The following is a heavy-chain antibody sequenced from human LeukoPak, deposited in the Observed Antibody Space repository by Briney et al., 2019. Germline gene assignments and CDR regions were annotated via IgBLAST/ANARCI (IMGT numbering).Heavy chain of an antibody. J-gene: IGHJ4*02. CDR1: GFTFSSYG. CDR2: IWYDGSNK. Sequence: GGSLRLSCAASGFTFSSYGMHWVRQAPGKGLEWVAVIWYDGSNKYYADSVKGRFTISRDNSKSTLYLQMNSLRAEDTAVYYCARAGEWLRFNYFDYWGQGTLVTVSS. V-gene: IGHV3-33*01. CDR3: ARAGEWLRFNYFDY. D-gene: IGHD5-12*01.